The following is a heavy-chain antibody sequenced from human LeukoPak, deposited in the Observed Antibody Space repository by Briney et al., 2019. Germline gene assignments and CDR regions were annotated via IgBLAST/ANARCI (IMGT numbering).Heavy chain of an antibody. CDR2: INHSGST. D-gene: IGHD6-13*01. J-gene: IGHJ2*01. CDR3: ARRFRHMQRYFDL. V-gene: IGHV4-34*01. Sequence: SETLSLTCAVCGGSFSGYYWSWIRQPPGKGLEWIGEINHSGSTNYNPSLKSRVTISVDTSKNQFSLKLSSVTAADTAVYYCARRFRHMQRYFDLWGRCTLVTVSS. CDR1: GGSFSGYY.